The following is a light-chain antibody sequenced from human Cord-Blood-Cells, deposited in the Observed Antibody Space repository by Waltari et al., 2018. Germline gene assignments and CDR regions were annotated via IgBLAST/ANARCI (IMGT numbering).Light chain of an antibody. V-gene: IGLV2-11*01. CDR1: SRDVGCYNY. CDR3: CSYAGSYTYV. Sequence: QSALTQPRSVSGSPGQSVTISCTGTSRDVGCYNYVSWYPQHPGKAPKLMIYDVSKRPSGVPDRFSGSKSGNTASLTISGLQAEDEADYYCCSYAGSYTYVFGTGTKVTVL. CDR2: DVS. J-gene: IGLJ1*01.